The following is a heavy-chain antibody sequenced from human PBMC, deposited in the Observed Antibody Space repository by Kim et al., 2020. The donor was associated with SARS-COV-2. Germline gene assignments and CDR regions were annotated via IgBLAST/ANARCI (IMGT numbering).Heavy chain of an antibody. CDR1: GGSISSSSYY. D-gene: IGHD3-9*01. Sequence: SETLSLTCTVSGGSISSSSYYWGWIRQPPGKGLEWIGSIYYSGSTYYNPSLKSRVTISVDTSKNQFSLKLSSVTAADTAVYYCASQGYDILTGYYSPANYCFYYGMDVWGQGTPVTVSS. J-gene: IGHJ6*02. V-gene: IGHV4-39*01. CDR3: ASQGYDILTGYYSPANYCFYYGMDV. CDR2: IYYSGST.